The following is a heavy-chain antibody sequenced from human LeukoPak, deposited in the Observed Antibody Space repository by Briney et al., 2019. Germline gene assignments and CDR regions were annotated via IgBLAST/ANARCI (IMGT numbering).Heavy chain of an antibody. D-gene: IGHD1-14*01. Sequence: SETLSLTCAVYGGSFSGYYSSWIRQPPGKGLEWIGEINHSGSTNYNPSLKSRVTISVDTSKNQFSLKLSSVTAADTAVYYCGRAHRDSEQDGFDYWGQGTLVTVSS. V-gene: IGHV4-34*01. J-gene: IGHJ4*02. CDR2: INHSGST. CDR1: GGSFSGYY. CDR3: GRAHRDSEQDGFDY.